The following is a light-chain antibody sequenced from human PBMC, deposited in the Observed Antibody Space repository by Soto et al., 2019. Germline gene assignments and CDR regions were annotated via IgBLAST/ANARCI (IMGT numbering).Light chain of an antibody. CDR1: QSISSY. CDR3: QKYNSYLWT. Sequence: DIQMTQSPSSLSASVGDRVTITCRASQSISSYLNWYQRKPGKAPKLLIYAASTLQSGVPSRFSGSGSGTEFTLTISSLQPDDFATYYCQKYNSYLWTFGQGTKVDIK. V-gene: IGKV1-39*01. CDR2: AAS. J-gene: IGKJ1*01.